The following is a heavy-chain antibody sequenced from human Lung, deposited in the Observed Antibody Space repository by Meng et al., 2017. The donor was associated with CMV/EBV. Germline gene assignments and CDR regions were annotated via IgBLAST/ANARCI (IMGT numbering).Heavy chain of an antibody. CDR2: IWYDGGNK. CDR1: GFTFSNYG. V-gene: IGHV3-33*06. Sequence: GGSLRLXXVASGFTFSNYGMPWVRQAPGKGLEWVAVIWYDGGNKYYADSVRGRFTISRDNSKNTLFMQMNSVRADDTAVYYCAKEVTLSSNWYKGFDYWGQGTXVTVSS. J-gene: IGHJ4*02. CDR3: AKEVTLSSNWYKGFDY. D-gene: IGHD2-2*01.